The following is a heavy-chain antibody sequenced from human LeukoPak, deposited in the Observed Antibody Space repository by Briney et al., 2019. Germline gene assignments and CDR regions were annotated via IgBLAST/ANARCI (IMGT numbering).Heavy chain of an antibody. CDR3: ARDGGYSYGLGLHDAFDI. V-gene: IGHV3-7*01. J-gene: IGHJ3*02. CDR1: GFTFSSYW. Sequence: GGSLRLSCAASGFTFSSYWMSWVRQAPGKGLEWVANIKQDGSEKYYVDSVKGRFTISRDNAKNSLYLQMNSLRAEDTAVYYCARDGGYSYGLGLHDAFDIWGQGTVVTVSS. CDR2: IKQDGSEK. D-gene: IGHD5-18*01.